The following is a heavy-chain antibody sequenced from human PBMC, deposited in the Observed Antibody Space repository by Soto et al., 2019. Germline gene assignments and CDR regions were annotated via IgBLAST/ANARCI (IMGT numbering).Heavy chain of an antibody. CDR1: GGSISSYY. V-gene: IGHV4-59*08. Sequence: PSETLSLTCTVSGGSISSYYWSWIRQPPGKGLEWIGYIYYSGSTNYNPSLKSRVTISVDTSKNQFSLKLSSVTAADTAVYYCARGKSDYYGSGSLYYYYGMDAWGQGTTVTVSS. D-gene: IGHD3-10*01. CDR2: IYYSGST. CDR3: ARGKSDYYGSGSLYYYYGMDA. J-gene: IGHJ6*02.